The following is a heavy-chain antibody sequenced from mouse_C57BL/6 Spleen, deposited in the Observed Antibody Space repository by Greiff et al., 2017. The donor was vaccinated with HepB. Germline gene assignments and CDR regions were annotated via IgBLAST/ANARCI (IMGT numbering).Heavy chain of an antibody. Sequence: QVQLQQPGAELVKPGASVKLSCKASGYTFTSYWMHWVKQRPGRGLGWIGRIDPNSGGTKYNEKFKSKATLTVDKPSSTAYMQLSSLTSEDSAVYYCARGGDGYYGDYYAMDYWGQGTSVTVSS. CDR1: GYTFTSYW. CDR2: IDPNSGGT. D-gene: IGHD2-3*01. J-gene: IGHJ4*01. V-gene: IGHV1-72*01. CDR3: ARGGDGYYGDYYAMDY.